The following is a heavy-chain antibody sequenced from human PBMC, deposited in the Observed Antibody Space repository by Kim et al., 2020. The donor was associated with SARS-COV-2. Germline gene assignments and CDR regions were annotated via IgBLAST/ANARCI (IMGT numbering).Heavy chain of an antibody. CDR3: ARDGDEGYCSGGSCYPNSYYYGMDV. CDR2: IWYDGSNK. Sequence: GGSLRLSCAASGFTFSSYGMHWVRQAPGKGLEWVAVIWYDGSNKYYADSVKGRFTISRDNSKNTLYLQMNSLRAEDTAVYYCARDGDEGYCSGGSCYPNSYYYGMDVWGQGTTVTVSS. V-gene: IGHV3-33*01. CDR1: GFTFSSYG. J-gene: IGHJ6*02. D-gene: IGHD2-15*01.